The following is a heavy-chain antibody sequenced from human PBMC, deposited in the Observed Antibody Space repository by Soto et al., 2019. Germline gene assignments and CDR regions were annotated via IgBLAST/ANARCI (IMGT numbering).Heavy chain of an antibody. D-gene: IGHD3-3*01. CDR1: GYTFTSYG. CDR3: AREITIFGVVTTPYGMDV. J-gene: IGHJ6*02. V-gene: IGHV1-18*01. CDR2: ISAYNGNT. Sequence: ASVNVSCKASGYTFTSYGISWVRQAPGQGLEWMGWISAYNGNTNYAQKLQGRVTMTTDTSTSTAYMELRSLRSDDTAVYYCAREITIFGVVTTPYGMDVWGQGTTVTVSS.